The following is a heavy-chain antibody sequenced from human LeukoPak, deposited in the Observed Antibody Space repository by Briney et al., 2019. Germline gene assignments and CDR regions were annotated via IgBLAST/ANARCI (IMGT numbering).Heavy chain of an antibody. D-gene: IGHD3-10*01. CDR2: IIPIFGTA. CDR3: ARDTGAICFGELLSNGFEP. Sequence: VKVSCKASGYTFTSYGISWVRQAPGPGLEWMGGIIPIFGTANYAQEFQGRVTITRDTSASTAYMELSSLRSEDMAVYYCARDTGAICFGELLSNGFEPWGQGTLVTVSS. CDR1: GYTFTSYG. V-gene: IGHV1-69*05. J-gene: IGHJ5*02.